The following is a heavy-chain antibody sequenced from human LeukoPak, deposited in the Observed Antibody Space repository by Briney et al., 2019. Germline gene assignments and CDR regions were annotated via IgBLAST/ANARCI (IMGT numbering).Heavy chain of an antibody. CDR3: ARRSGRQRYCSSTSCRASPFDP. Sequence: SETLSLTCAVYGGSFSGYYWSWIRQPPGKGLEWIGEINHSGSTNYNPSLKSRVTISVDTSKNQISLKLSSVTAADTAVYYCARRSGRQRYCSSTSCRASPFDPWGQGTLVTVPS. V-gene: IGHV4-34*01. J-gene: IGHJ5*02. D-gene: IGHD2-2*01. CDR2: INHSGST. CDR1: GGSFSGYY.